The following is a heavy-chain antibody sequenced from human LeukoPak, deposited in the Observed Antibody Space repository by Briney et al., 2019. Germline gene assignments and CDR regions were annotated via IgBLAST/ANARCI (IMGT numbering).Heavy chain of an antibody. CDR3: HTYSGGWYPFDY. V-gene: IGHV3-23*01. CDR1: GFTFSSYA. D-gene: IGHD6-19*01. Sequence: PGGSLRLSCAASGFTFSSYAMSWVRQAPGKGLEWVSAISGSGGSTYYADSVKGRFTISRDNSKNTLYLQMNSLRAEDTAVYYCHTYSGGWYPFDYWGQGTLVTVSS. CDR2: ISGSGGST. J-gene: IGHJ4*02.